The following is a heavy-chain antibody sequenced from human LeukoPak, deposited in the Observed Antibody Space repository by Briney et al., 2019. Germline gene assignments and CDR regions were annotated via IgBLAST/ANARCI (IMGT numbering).Heavy chain of an antibody. CDR2: IYSGGST. CDR3: ARGYDSSGYYGMPLDY. Sequence: GGSLRLSCAASGFTVSSNYMSWARQAPGKGLEWVSVIYSGGSTYYADSVKGRFTISRDNSKNTLYLQMNSLRAEDTAVYYCARGYDSSGYYGMPLDYWGQGTLVTVSS. J-gene: IGHJ4*02. D-gene: IGHD3-22*01. V-gene: IGHV3-66*01. CDR1: GFTVSSNY.